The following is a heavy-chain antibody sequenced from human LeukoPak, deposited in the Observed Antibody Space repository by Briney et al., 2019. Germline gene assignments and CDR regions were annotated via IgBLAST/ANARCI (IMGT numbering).Heavy chain of an antibody. V-gene: IGHV4-59*12. CDR3: ARGRRFGELSHPTYYFDY. CDR2: IYHSGST. D-gene: IGHD3-10*01. CDR1: GGSISSYY. J-gene: IGHJ4*02. Sequence: PSETLSLTCTVSGGSISSYYWSWIRQPPGKGLEWIGYIYHSGSTYYNPSLKSRVTISVDRSKNQFSLKLSSVTAADTAVYYCARGRRFGELSHPTYYFDYWGQGTQVTVSS.